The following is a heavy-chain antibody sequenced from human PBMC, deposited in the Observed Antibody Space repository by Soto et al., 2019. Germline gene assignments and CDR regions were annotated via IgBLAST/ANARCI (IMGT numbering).Heavy chain of an antibody. D-gene: IGHD2-15*01. Sequence: QVQLQQWGAGLLKPSETLSLTCAVYGGSFSGHYWSWIRQPPGRGLGWVGETYHRGSMNPNPALKSLVTLSADPPKNQFSLRLDSVTAADTAVYYCAGGGGGGPHYYGMDVWGQGTTVTVSS. J-gene: IGHJ6*02. CDR3: AGGGGGGPHYYGMDV. CDR2: TYHRGSM. CDR1: GGSFSGHY. V-gene: IGHV4-34*01.